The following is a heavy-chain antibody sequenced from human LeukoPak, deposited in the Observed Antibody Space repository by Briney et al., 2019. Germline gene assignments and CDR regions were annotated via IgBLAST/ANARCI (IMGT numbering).Heavy chain of an antibody. Sequence: SETVSLTCAVYGGSFSGYYWSWIRQPPGKGLEWIGEINHSGSTNYNPSLKSRVTISVDPSKNQFSLKLSSVTAADTAVYYCASGIPYCSGGSCYSWYFDYWGQGTLVTVSS. V-gene: IGHV4-34*01. J-gene: IGHJ4*02. D-gene: IGHD2-15*01. CDR3: ASGIPYCSGGSCYSWYFDY. CDR1: GGSFSGYY. CDR2: INHSGST.